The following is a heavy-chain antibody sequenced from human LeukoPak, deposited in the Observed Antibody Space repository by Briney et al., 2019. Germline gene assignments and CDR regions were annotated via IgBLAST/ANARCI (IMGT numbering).Heavy chain of an antibody. Sequence: PWASVKASCKASGYTFTSYYMHWVRQAPGQGLEXXXXXXXSGGSTSYAQKFQGRVTMTRDTSTSTVYMELSSLRSEDTAVYYCARDAAAADTYYYYYGMDVWGQGTTVTVSS. CDR3: ARDAAAADTYYYYYGMDV. D-gene: IGHD6-13*01. CDR1: GYTFTSYY. CDR2: XXXSGGST. V-gene: IGHV1-46*01. J-gene: IGHJ6*02.